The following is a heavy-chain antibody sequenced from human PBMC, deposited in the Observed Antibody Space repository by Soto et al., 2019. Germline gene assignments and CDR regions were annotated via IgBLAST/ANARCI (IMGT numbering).Heavy chain of an antibody. Sequence: QVQLVQSGAEVKKPGSLVKVSCKASGGTFSSYAISWVRQAPGQGLEWMGGIIPIFGTANYVQKFQGRVTITADEATSTAYMERSSLRSEDTAVYYCAREDRGGSSSGAYYYYGMDVWGQGTTVTVSS. CDR1: GGTFSSYA. CDR2: IIPIFGTA. D-gene: IGHD6-6*01. J-gene: IGHJ6*02. V-gene: IGHV1-69*01. CDR3: AREDRGGSSSGAYYYYGMDV.